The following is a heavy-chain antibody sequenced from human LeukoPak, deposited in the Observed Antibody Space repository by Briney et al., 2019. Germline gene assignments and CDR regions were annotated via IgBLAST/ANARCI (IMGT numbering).Heavy chain of an antibody. CDR2: ISYDGSNK. CDR3: AKEQWTVSAARSFDY. J-gene: IGHJ4*02. Sequence: GGSLRLSCAASGFTFSSYAMSWVRQAPGKGLEWVAVISYDGSNKYYADSVKGRFTISRDNSKNTLYLQMNSLRAEDTAVYYCAKEQWTVSAARSFDYWGQGTLVTVSS. V-gene: IGHV3-30*18. CDR1: GFTFSSYA. D-gene: IGHD6-6*01.